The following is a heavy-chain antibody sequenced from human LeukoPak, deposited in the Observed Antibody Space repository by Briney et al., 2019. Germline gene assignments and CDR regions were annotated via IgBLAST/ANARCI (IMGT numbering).Heavy chain of an antibody. V-gene: IGHV3-30*18. CDR1: GFTFSSYG. CDR2: ISYDGSNK. J-gene: IGHJ4*02. D-gene: IGHD5/OR15-5a*01. Sequence: GGSLRLSCAASGFTFSSYGMHWVRQAPGKGLEWVAVISYDGSNKYYADSVKGRFTISRDNSKNTLYLPMNSLRAEDTAVYCCAKLLRASTINRAGFDYWGQGTLVTVSS. CDR3: AKLLRASTINRAGFDY.